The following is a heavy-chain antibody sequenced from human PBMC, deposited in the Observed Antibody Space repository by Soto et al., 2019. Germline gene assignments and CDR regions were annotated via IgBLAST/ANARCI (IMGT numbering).Heavy chain of an antibody. Sequence: EVQLVESGGGLVQPGGSLRLSCVASGFTFSSYWMHWVRQAPGKGLVWVSSISNDGSSPSYADPVKGRFTISRDNAKNTLYLQMNSLRAEDTAVYYCARLPNKSPQNWGQGTLVIVSP. CDR2: ISNDGSSP. CDR1: GFTFSSYW. J-gene: IGHJ1*01. V-gene: IGHV3-74*01. CDR3: ARLPNKSPQN.